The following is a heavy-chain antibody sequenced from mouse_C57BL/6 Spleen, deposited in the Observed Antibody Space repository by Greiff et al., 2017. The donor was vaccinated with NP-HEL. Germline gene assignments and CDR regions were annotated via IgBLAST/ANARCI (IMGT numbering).Heavy chain of an antibody. CDR2: ISSGSSTI. V-gene: IGHV5-17*01. Sequence: EVKVVESGGGLVKPGGSLKLSCAASGFTFSDYGMHWVRQAPEKGLEWVAYISSGSSTIYYADTVKGRFTISRDNAKNTLFLQMTSLRSEDTAMYYCARESYGNYEDYFDYWGQGTTLTVSS. CDR3: ARESYGNYEDYFDY. CDR1: GFTFSDYG. J-gene: IGHJ2*01. D-gene: IGHD2-1*01.